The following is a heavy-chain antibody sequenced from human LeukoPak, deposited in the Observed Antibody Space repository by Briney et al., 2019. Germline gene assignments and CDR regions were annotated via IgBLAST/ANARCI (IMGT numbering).Heavy chain of an antibody. CDR1: GFTFSSYS. Sequence: GGSLRLSCAASGFTFSSYSMNWVRQAPGKGLEWVSSISSSSSYIYYADSVKGRFTISRDNAKNTLYLQMNSLRAEDTAVYYCAKESTPLNYYGSGSYSGRSDYWGQGTLVTVSS. J-gene: IGHJ4*02. D-gene: IGHD3-10*01. V-gene: IGHV3-21*04. CDR2: ISSSSSYI. CDR3: AKESTPLNYYGSGSYSGRSDY.